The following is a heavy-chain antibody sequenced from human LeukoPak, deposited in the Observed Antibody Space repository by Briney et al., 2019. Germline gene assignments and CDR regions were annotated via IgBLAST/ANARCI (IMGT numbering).Heavy chain of an antibody. J-gene: IGHJ4*02. V-gene: IGHV4-39*01. D-gene: IGHD3-10*01. CDR2: IYYSGST. CDR3: ARQYYYGSGSYYNGKFDY. Sequence: SETLSLTCTVSGGSISSSSYYWCWIRQPPGKGLEWIGSIYYSGSTYYNPSLKSRVTISVDTSKNQFSLKLSSVTAADTAVYYCARQYYYGSGSYYNGKFDYWGQGTLVTVSS. CDR1: GGSISSSSYY.